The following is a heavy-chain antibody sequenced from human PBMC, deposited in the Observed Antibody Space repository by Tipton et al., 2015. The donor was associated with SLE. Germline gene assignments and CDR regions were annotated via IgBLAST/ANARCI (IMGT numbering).Heavy chain of an antibody. Sequence: TLSLTCTVSGGSISSSSYYWGWIRQPPGKGLEWIGSIYYSGSTNYNPSLKSRVTISVDTSKNQFSLKLSSVTAADTAVYYCARDGTVGASKDYYYYMDVWGKGTTVTVSS. V-gene: IGHV4-39*07. J-gene: IGHJ6*03. CDR2: IYYSGST. D-gene: IGHD1-26*01. CDR3: ARDGTVGASKDYYYYMDV. CDR1: GGSISSSSYY.